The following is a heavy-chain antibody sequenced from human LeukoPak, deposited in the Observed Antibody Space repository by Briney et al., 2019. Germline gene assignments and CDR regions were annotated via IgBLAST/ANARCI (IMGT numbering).Heavy chain of an antibody. CDR3: ARGTGNYYGY. CDR2: IKSDGSST. V-gene: IGHV3-74*01. J-gene: IGHJ4*02. CDR1: GFTFSDYW. Sequence: QSGGSLRLPCAASGFTFSDYWMHWVRQAPGKGLVWVSRIKSDGSSTSYADSVKGRFTITRDSAKNTLYLQMNSLRAEDTAVYYCARGTGNYYGYWGQGTLVTVSS. D-gene: IGHD3/OR15-3a*01.